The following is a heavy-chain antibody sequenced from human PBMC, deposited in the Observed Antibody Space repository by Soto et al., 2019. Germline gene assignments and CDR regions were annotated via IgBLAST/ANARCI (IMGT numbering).Heavy chain of an antibody. J-gene: IGHJ4*02. CDR1: GFTFSSYA. CDR3: AREELSIVNPTPFDY. Sequence: GGSLRLSCAASGFTFSSYAMHWVRQAPGKGLEWVAVISYDGSNKYYADSVKGRFTISRDNSKNTLYLQMNSLRAEDTAVYYCAREELSIVNPTPFDYWGQGTLVTVSS. D-gene: IGHD6-6*01. V-gene: IGHV3-30-3*01. CDR2: ISYDGSNK.